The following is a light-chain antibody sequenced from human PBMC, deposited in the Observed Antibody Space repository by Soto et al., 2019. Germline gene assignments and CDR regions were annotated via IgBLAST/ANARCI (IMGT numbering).Light chain of an antibody. CDR3: QQYNSYSWT. CDR2: DAS. CDR1: QNIRGW. V-gene: IGKV1-5*01. Sequence: DIRMTQSPSTLSTSVGDIVTITCRASQNIRGWLAWYQQKPGKAPKLLIYDASTLESGVPSRFGGSGSGTEFTLTISSLQPDDFETYYCQQYNSYSWTFGQGTTVAIK. J-gene: IGKJ1*01.